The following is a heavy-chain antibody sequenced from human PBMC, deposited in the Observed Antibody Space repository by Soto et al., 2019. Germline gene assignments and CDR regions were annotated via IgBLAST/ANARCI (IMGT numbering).Heavy chain of an antibody. D-gene: IGHD3-10*01. CDR3: PAGLLRSGGMDV. CDR2: IKGKTTGGTT. V-gene: IGHV3-15*07. J-gene: IGHJ6*02. CDR1: GFTFANAW. Sequence: EVQLVESGGGLVKPGGSLRLSCAASGFTFANAWMNWVRQTPGNGLEWVGRIKGKTTGGTTDYPTPVKGTFTISRDDSKNTLYLHLNSLQTADTAVYYCPAGLLRSGGMDVWGQGTTVTVSS.